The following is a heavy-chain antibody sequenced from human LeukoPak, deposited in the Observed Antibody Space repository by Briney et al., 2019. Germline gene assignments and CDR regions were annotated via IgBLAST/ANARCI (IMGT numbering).Heavy chain of an antibody. CDR3: ARDGTAAGLYFDL. CDR1: GFTFSDYW. V-gene: IGHV3-7*01. J-gene: IGHJ4*01. Sequence: GGXLRLSCAVSGFTFSDYWMNWVRQAPGKGLEWVASIRQDGGEKSYVDSVKGRFTISRDNTKRSLYLQMSSLRAEDTAVYYCARDGTAAGLYFDLWGQGTLVTVSS. CDR2: IRQDGGEK. D-gene: IGHD6-13*01.